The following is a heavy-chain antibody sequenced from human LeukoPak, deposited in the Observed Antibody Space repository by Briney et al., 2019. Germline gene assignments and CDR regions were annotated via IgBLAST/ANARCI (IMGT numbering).Heavy chain of an antibody. V-gene: IGHV3-9*01. CDR3: AKAPAYGDYYFDY. CDR1: GFTFDDYA. Sequence: PGRSLRLSCAASGFTFDDYAMHWVRQAPGKGLEWVSGISWNSGHIGYADSVKGRFTISRDNAKNSLYLQMNSLRAEDTALYYCAKAPAYGDYYFDYWGQGTLVTVSS. CDR2: ISWNSGHI. D-gene: IGHD4-17*01. J-gene: IGHJ4*02.